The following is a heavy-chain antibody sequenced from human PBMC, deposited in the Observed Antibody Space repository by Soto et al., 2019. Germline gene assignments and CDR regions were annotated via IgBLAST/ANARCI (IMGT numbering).Heavy chain of an antibody. J-gene: IGHJ4*02. CDR2: IFHSGRT. V-gene: IGHV4-31*03. Sequence: PSETLSLTCTVSGCSMSNRYYYWSWVRQNPGQGLEWIGHIFHSGRTYYNPSLKSRVSISVDTSKNQFSLNLNSVTAADTAVYYCARWVEVSLDYFDSWGQGIPVTVSS. CDR1: GCSMSNRYYY. CDR3: ARWVEVSLDYFDS. D-gene: IGHD2-15*01.